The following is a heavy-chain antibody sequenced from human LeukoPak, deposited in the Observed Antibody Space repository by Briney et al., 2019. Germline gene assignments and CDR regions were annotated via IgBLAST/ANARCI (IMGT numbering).Heavy chain of an antibody. CDR3: ARSGSGYFDY. J-gene: IGHJ4*02. CDR2: IKQDGSEK. Sequence: PGGSLRLSCAASGITLSVYWMSWVRQAPGKGLEWVANIKQDGSEKYYRDSVQGRFTISRGNAKNSLYLQMNSLRAEDTAVYYCARSGSGYFDYWGQGSLVTVSS. CDR1: GITLSVYW. V-gene: IGHV3-7*01.